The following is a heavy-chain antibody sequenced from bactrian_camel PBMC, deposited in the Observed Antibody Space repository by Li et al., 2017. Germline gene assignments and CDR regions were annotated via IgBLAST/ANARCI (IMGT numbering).Heavy chain of an antibody. Sequence: HVQLVESGGGSVQAGGSLNLSCIASGFTFDEADMGWYRQAPGRECELVSIIRSDGKTYYPDSVKGRFTIAQDKAQNTVYLQMNSLKLEDSAMYYCARPLRLTDCNYSNYAEHWGQGTQVTVS. CDR3: ARPLRLTDCNYSNYAEH. D-gene: IGHD4*01. CDR2: IIRSDGKT. J-gene: IGHJ4*01. V-gene: IGHV3S63*01. CDR1: GFTFDEAD.